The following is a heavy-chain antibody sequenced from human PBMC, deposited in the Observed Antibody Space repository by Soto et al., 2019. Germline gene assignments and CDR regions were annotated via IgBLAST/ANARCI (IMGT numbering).Heavy chain of an antibody. J-gene: IGHJ3*02. CDR1: GGTFSSYT. CDR2: IIPILGIA. CDR3: ARVVSPLGDAFDI. D-gene: IGHD2-2*01. Sequence: ASVKVSCKASGGTFSSYTISWVRQAPGQGLEWMGRIIPILGIANYAQKFQGRVTITADKSTSTAYMELSSLRSEDTAVYYCARVVSPLGDAFDIWGQGTMVTVSS. V-gene: IGHV1-69*02.